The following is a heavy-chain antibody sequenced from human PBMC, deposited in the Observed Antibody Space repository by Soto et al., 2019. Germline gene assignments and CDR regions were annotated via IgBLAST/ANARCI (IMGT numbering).Heavy chain of an antibody. V-gene: IGHV2-5*02. J-gene: IGHJ5*02. CDR1: GFSLSTTGVG. CDR2: IYWDDDK. CDR3: AQRLLVYGLGRERANYFDP. D-gene: IGHD3-10*01. Sequence: QITLKESGPTLVRPTQTLTLTCTFSGFSLSTTGVGVGWIRQPPGKALEWLALIYWDDDKRYSPSLKSRLTITKDTSKNEVILTMTNMNPVDTATYYCAQRLLVYGLGRERANYFDPWGHGTLVTVSS.